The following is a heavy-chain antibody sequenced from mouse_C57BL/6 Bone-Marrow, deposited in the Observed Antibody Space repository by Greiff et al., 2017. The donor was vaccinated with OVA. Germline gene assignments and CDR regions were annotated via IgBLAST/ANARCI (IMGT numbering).Heavy chain of an antibody. CDR2: IYPGDGDT. V-gene: IGHV1-82*01. D-gene: IGHD1-1*01. CDR1: GYAFSSSW. CDR3: AREDYYGSSYWFAY. J-gene: IGHJ3*01. Sequence: VKLQESGPELVKPGASVKISCKASGYAFSSSWMNWVKQRPGKGLEWIGRIYPGDGDTNYNGKFKGKATLTADKSSSTAYMQLRSLTSEDSAVYFCAREDYYGSSYWFAYWGQGTLVTVSA.